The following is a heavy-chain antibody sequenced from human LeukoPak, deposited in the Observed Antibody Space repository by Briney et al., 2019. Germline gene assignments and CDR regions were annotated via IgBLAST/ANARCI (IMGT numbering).Heavy chain of an antibody. J-gene: IGHJ6*04. V-gene: IGHV3-48*03. Sequence: GGSLRLSCAASGFTFSSYEMNWVRQAPGKGLEWVSHISSSGSTIYYADSVKGRFTISRDNAKNSLYLQMNSLRAEDTAVYYCARESGTPYYYYGMDVWGKGTTVTVSS. D-gene: IGHD1-7*01. CDR3: ARESGTPYYYYGMDV. CDR1: GFTFSSYE. CDR2: ISSSGSTI.